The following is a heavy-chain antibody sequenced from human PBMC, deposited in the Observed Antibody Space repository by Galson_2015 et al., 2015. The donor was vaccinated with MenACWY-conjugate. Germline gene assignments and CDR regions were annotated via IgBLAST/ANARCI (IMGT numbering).Heavy chain of an antibody. J-gene: IGHJ6*03. CDR2: RT. V-gene: IGHV4-39*07. D-gene: IGHD2-2*01. Sequence: RTSYNPSLKSRVTISVDTSKNQFSLKLTSVTAADAAVYYCARALPGAIVYYYYYMDVWGKGTTVTASS. CDR3: ARALPGAIVYYYYYMDV.